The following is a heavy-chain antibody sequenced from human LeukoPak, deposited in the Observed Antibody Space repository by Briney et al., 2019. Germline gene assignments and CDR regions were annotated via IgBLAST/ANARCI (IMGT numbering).Heavy chain of an antibody. V-gene: IGHV1-18*01. CDR2: ISAYNGNT. CDR3: AREEYYDLLPSDRHDAFDI. CDR1: GYTFTSYG. D-gene: IGHD3-3*01. J-gene: IGHJ3*02. Sequence: GASVKVSCKASGYTFTSYGISWVRQAPGQGLEWMGWISAYNGNTNYAQKLQGRVTMTTDTSTSTAYMELRSLRSDDTAVYYCAREEYYDLLPSDRHDAFDIWGQGTMVTVSS.